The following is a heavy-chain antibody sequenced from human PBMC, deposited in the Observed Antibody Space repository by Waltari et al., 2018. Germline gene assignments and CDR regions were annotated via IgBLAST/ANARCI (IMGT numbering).Heavy chain of an antibody. CDR1: GFTFSSSW. CDR3: AIGGVETSWYWRY. CDR2: IKTDGSET. D-gene: IGHD6-13*01. J-gene: IGHJ4*02. V-gene: IGHV3-7*01. Sequence: EVQVVESGGGLVQPGGSLRLSCAASGFTFSSSWMTWVRQAPGKGRELGAKIKTDGSETYYVDAVKSRFTISRENAKNSLYLQMSSLRAEDTAVYYCAIGGVETSWYWRYWGQGTLVTVSS.